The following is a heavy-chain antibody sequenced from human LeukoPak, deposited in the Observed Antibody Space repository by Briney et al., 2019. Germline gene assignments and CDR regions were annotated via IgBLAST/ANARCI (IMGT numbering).Heavy chain of an antibody. Sequence: GGSLRLSCAASGFTFTIFGLNWVRQARGKGPEWVSYIDARSGITYYADPVQGRFTLSRDNARESVFLQMDSLRVDDTAVYYCARDSGPFDYWGQGTLVTVSS. J-gene: IGHJ4*02. CDR2: IDARSGIT. CDR1: GFTFTIFG. V-gene: IGHV3-48*01. CDR3: ARDSGPFDY.